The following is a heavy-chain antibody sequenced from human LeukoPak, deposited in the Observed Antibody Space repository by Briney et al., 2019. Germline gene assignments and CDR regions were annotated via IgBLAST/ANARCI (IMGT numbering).Heavy chain of an antibody. CDR2: IYTSGST. V-gene: IGHV4-61*02. CDR1: GGSISSGSYY. D-gene: IGHD3-16*02. J-gene: IGHJ4*02. CDR3: ARGEGELSLY. Sequence: SETLSLTCTVSGGSISSGSYYWSWIRQPAGKGLEWIGRIYTSGSTNYNPSLKSRVTISVDTSKNQFSLKLSSVTAADTAVYYCARGEGELSLYWGQGTLVTVSS.